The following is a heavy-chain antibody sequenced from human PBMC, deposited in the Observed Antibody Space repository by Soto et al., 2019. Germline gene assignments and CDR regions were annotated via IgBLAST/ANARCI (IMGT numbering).Heavy chain of an antibody. V-gene: IGHV4-28*01. CDR2: IYYSGTT. Sequence: SSETLSLTCAVSGYSISSSNWWGWIWQPPGKGLEWIGYIYYSGTTYYNPSLKSRVTMSVDTSKNQFSLKLTSVTAVDTAVYYCARREIQGPIDYWGQGTLVTVS. J-gene: IGHJ4*02. D-gene: IGHD1-26*01. CDR1: GYSISSSNW. CDR3: ARREIQGPIDY.